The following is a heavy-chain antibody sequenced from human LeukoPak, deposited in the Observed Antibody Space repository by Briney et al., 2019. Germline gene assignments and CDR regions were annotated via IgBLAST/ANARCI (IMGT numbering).Heavy chain of an antibody. V-gene: IGHV4-31*03. J-gene: IGHJ4*02. Sequence: SETPSLTCTVSGGSISSGGYYWSWIRQHPGKGLEWIGYIYYSGSTYYNPSLKSRVTISVDTSKNQFSLKLSSVTAADTAVYYCARGRGWELSLFSQFDYWGQGTLVTVSS. CDR1: GGSISSGGYY. CDR2: IYYSGST. CDR3: ARGRGWELSLFSQFDY. D-gene: IGHD3-16*02.